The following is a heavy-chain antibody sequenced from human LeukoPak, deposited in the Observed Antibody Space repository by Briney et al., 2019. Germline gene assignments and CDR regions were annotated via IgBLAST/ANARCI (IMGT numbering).Heavy chain of an antibody. J-gene: IGHJ6*03. Sequence: GSLRLSCAASGFTFDDYGMSWVRQAPGKGLEWVSGINWNGGSTGYADSVKGRFTISRDNAKNSLYLQMNSLRAEDTAVYYCARDGATFSGYDWYYYMDVWGKGTTVTVSS. CDR2: INWNGGST. V-gene: IGHV3-20*04. D-gene: IGHD5-12*01. CDR1: GFTFDDYG. CDR3: ARDGATFSGYDWYYYMDV.